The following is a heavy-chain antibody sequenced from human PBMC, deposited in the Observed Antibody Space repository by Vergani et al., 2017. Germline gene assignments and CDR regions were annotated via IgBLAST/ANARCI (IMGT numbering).Heavy chain of an antibody. CDR2: ISAYNGNT. CDR3: ARDLLEDSSGWDLPLYYYGMDV. Sequence: QVQLVQSGAEVKKPGASVKVSCKAAGYTFTSYGSSWVRQAPGQGLEWRGWISAYNGNTNNAQKLQGRVTMTTDTSTSTAHMELRSLRSDDTAVYYCARDLLEDSSGWDLPLYYYGMDVWGQGTTVTVSS. J-gene: IGHJ6*02. CDR1: GYTFTSYG. V-gene: IGHV1-18*01. D-gene: IGHD6-19*01.